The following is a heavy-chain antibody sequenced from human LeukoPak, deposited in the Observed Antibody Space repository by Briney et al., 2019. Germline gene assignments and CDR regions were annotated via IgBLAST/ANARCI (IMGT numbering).Heavy chain of an antibody. Sequence: SETLSLTCTVSGGSISNYYWSWIRQPPGKGLEWIGEVNLQGSTNYNPSLMGRVAIAVDTSENHISLQLTSVTAADTAVYYCAREGGPYRPLDYSGQGTLVTVSS. V-gene: IGHV4-34*01. J-gene: IGHJ4*02. CDR2: VNLQGST. CDR1: GGSISNYY. CDR3: AREGGPYRPLDY.